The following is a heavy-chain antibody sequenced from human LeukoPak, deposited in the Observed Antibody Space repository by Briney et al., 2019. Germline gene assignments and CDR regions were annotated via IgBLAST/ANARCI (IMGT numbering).Heavy chain of an antibody. J-gene: IGHJ4*02. CDR3: ARDPVGKGYCTNGVCPTYSDY. D-gene: IGHD2-8*01. Sequence: GGSLRLSCAASGFTFSSYWMSWVRQAPGKGLEWVANIKQDGSEKYYVDSVKGRFTISRDNAKNSLYLQMNSLRAEDTAVYYCARDPVGKGYCTNGVCPTYSDYWGQGTLVTVSS. CDR2: IKQDGSEK. V-gene: IGHV3-7*01. CDR1: GFTFSSYW.